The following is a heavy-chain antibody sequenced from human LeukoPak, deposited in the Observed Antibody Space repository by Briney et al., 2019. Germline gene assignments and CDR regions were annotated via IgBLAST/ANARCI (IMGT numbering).Heavy chain of an antibody. V-gene: IGHV1-69*02. J-gene: IGHJ6*03. CDR3: ASSTPPLRFLEWLSPGDYYYYMDV. CDR1: GGTFSSYT. Sequence: SVKVSCKASGGTFSSYTISWVRQAPGQGLEWMGRIIPILGIANYAQKFQGRVTITADESTSTAYMELSSLRSEDTAVYYCASSTPPLRFLEWLSPGDYYYYMDVWGKGTTVTVSS. CDR2: IIPILGIA. D-gene: IGHD3-3*01.